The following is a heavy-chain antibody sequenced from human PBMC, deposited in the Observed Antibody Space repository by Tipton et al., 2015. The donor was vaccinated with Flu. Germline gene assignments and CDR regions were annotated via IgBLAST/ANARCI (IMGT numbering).Heavy chain of an antibody. CDR3: ARRDYSNYVSEPKNWFDS. CDR2: IHQTGNT. D-gene: IGHD4-11*01. V-gene: IGHV4-38-2*01. CDR1: GFTFSDYW. J-gene: IGHJ5*01. Sequence: LRLSCAASGFTFSDYWMTWVRQPPGKGLEWIGNIHQTGNTYYNPSLKSRVTISVARSKNQFSLRLTSVTAEDTAVYYCARRDYSNYVSEPKNWFDSWGQGTLVIVSS.